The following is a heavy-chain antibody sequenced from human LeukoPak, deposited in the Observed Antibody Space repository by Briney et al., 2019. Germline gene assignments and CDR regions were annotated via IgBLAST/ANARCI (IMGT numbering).Heavy chain of an antibody. D-gene: IGHD6-13*01. CDR2: ISSSGSTI. CDR1: GVIVSNNY. CDR3: ARVNRGSWYGYYYYMDV. V-gene: IGHV3-11*01. J-gene: IGHJ6*03. Sequence: GGSLRLSCAASGVIVSNNYMSWIRQAPGKGLEWVSYISSSGSTIYYADSVKGRFTISRDNAKNSLYLQMNSLRAEDTAVYYCARVNRGSWYGYYYYMDVWGKGTTVTISS.